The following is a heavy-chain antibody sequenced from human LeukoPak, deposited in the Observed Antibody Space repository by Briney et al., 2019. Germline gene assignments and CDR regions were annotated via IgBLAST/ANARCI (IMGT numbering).Heavy chain of an antibody. Sequence: GGSLRLSCAASGFTFSSYEMNWVRQAPGKGLEWVSYISSSGSTIYYADSVRGRFTISRDNAKNSLYLQMNSLRAEDTAVYYCAGWNGFLEWLIAFDIWGQGTMVTVSS. D-gene: IGHD3-3*01. CDR1: GFTFSSYE. CDR2: ISSSGSTI. CDR3: AGWNGFLEWLIAFDI. J-gene: IGHJ3*02. V-gene: IGHV3-48*03.